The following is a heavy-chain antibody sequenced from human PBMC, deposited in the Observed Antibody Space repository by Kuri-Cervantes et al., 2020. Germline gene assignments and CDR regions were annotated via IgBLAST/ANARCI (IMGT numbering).Heavy chain of an antibody. D-gene: IGHD3-10*01. CDR1: GFTFSSYS. CDR3: ARGYGSGSYFWSYYYYGMDV. CDR2: ISYDGSNK. J-gene: IGHJ6*02. V-gene: IGHV3-30*03. Sequence: GGSLRLSCAASGFTFSSYSMNWVRQAPGKGLEWVAVISYDGSNKYYADSVKGRFTISRDNSKNTLYLQMNSLRAEDTAVYYCARGYGSGSYFWSYYYYGMDVWGQGPTVTVTS.